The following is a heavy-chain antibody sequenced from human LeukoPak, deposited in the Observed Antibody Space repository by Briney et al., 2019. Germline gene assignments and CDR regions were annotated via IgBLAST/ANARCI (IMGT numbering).Heavy chain of an antibody. Sequence: GGSLRLSCAASGFTFSSYAMSWVRQAPGKGLEWVSAISGSGGSTYYADSVKGRFTISRDNSKNTLYLQMNSLRAEDTAVYYCARGRSVTYWYFDLWGRGTLVTVSS. D-gene: IGHD4-11*01. CDR1: GFTFSSYA. CDR3: ARGRSVTYWYFDL. CDR2: ISGSGGST. J-gene: IGHJ2*01. V-gene: IGHV3-23*01.